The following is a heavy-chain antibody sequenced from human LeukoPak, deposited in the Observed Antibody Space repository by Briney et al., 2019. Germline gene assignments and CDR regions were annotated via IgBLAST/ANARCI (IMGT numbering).Heavy chain of an antibody. D-gene: IGHD2-15*01. CDR2: ISSSSKYI. CDR3: ARGCCSGGSCYGTYDNSAPFDY. Sequence: GGSLRLSCAPSGFTFSSYSMNWVRQAPGTGLEWLSSISSSSKYIYHSDSVKGRFTISRDNAKNSLYLRMNSLRAEDTAIYYCARGCCSGGSCYGTYDNSAPFDYWGQGTLVTVSS. J-gene: IGHJ4*02. V-gene: IGHV3-21*01. CDR1: GFTFSSYS.